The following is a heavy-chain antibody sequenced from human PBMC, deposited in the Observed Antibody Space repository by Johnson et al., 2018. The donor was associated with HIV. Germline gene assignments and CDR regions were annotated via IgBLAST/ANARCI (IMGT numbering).Heavy chain of an antibody. V-gene: IGHV3-20*04. J-gene: IGHJ3*02. CDR1: GFTFDDYG. Sequence: MLLVESGGGVVRPGGSLRLSCAASGFTFDDYGMSWVRQAPGKGLEWVSGINWNGGSTGYADSVKGRFTISRDNSNNTLYLQMNSLRAEDTAVYYCAISPEYSSSWFGAFDIWGQGTMVTVSS. D-gene: IGHD6-13*01. CDR2: INWNGGST. CDR3: AISPEYSSSWFGAFDI.